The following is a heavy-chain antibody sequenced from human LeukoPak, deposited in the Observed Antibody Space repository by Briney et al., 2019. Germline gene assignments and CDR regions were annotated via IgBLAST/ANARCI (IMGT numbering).Heavy chain of an antibody. D-gene: IGHD6-13*01. CDR3: AKDNVAAAGRYFDY. CDR2: ISYDGSNK. Sequence: PGRSLRLSCAASGFTSSNYGMHWVRQAPGKGLEWVALISYDGSNKYFADSVKGRFTISRDNSKNTLYLQMHSLRAEDTAVYYCAKDNVAAAGRYFDYWGQGTLVTVSS. J-gene: IGHJ4*02. CDR1: GFTSSNYG. V-gene: IGHV3-30*18.